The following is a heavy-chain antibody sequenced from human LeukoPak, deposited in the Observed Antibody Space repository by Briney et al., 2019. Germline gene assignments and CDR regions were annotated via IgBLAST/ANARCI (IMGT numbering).Heavy chain of an antibody. CDR1: GYSISSGYY. CDR3: ARARGTVAIDY. Sequence: TSETLSLTCTVSGYSISSGYYWGWIRQPPGKGLEWIGSIYHSGSTYYNPSLRSRVTISVDTSKNQFSLKLSSVTAADTAVYYCARARGTVAIDYWGQGTLVTVSS. J-gene: IGHJ4*02. D-gene: IGHD6-19*01. CDR2: IYHSGST. V-gene: IGHV4-38-2*02.